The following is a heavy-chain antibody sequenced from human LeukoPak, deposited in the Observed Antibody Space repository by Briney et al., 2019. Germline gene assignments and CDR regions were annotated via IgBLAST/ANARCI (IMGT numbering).Heavy chain of an antibody. CDR1: GGSFSGYY. CDR3: ARGGVSIQLWTIPYYYYGMDV. D-gene: IGHD5-18*01. Sequence: SETLSLTCAVYGGSFSGYYWSWIRQPPGKGLEWIGEINHSGSTNYNPSLKSRVTISVDTSKNQFSLKLSSVTAADTAVYYCARGGVSIQLWTIPYYYYGMDVWGQGTTVTVSS. V-gene: IGHV4-34*01. CDR2: INHSGST. J-gene: IGHJ6*02.